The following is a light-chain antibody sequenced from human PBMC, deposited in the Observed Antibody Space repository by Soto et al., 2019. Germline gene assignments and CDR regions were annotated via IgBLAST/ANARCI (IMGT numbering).Light chain of an antibody. Sequence: DIPITQSPSSLSASVGDRVTITCRASQSISSYLNWYQQKPGKAPKLLIYAASSLQSGVPSRFSGSGSGTDFTITISSLQPEDFETYYCQQSYSTPLTFGGGTKVDIK. CDR3: QQSYSTPLT. CDR1: QSISSY. J-gene: IGKJ4*01. CDR2: AAS. V-gene: IGKV1-39*01.